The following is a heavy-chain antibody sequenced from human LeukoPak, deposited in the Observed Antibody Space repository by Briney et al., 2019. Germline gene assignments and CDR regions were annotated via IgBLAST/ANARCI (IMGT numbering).Heavy chain of an antibody. CDR3: ARICSSTDCLIPD. CDR1: GFTFSRHW. Sequence: GSLRLSCAASGFTFSRHWMHWVRQAPGKGLGWISRINSDASDTNYADFVKGRFTISRDNAKNTVYLQINSLRDEDTAVYYCARICSSTDCLIPDWGQGTLVTVSS. D-gene: IGHD2-2*01. J-gene: IGHJ4*02. V-gene: IGHV3-74*01. CDR2: INSDASDT.